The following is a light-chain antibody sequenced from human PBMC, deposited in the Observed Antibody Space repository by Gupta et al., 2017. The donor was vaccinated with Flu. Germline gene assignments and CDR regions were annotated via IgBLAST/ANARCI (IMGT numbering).Light chain of an antibody. Sequence: SPGQTASMTCSGDKLGNKYPSWYQQRPVQSPILVIYKRSKRPSRIPGRFSGSSSGNTATLTISGTKAMDEADYYCQAWDNNTVMFGGGTKLTVL. V-gene: IGLV3-1*01. CDR1: KLGNKY. J-gene: IGLJ3*02. CDR2: KRS. CDR3: QAWDNNTVM.